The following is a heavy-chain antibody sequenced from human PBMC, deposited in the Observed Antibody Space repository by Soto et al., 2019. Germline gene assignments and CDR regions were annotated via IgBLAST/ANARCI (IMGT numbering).Heavy chain of an antibody. Sequence: SETLSLTCTVSGGSISSGGYYWSWIRQHPGKGLEWIGYIYYSGSTYYNPSLKSRVTISVDTSKNQFSLKLSSVTAADTAVYYCARDRKGLRRRYYYGMDVWGQGTTVTVS. V-gene: IGHV4-31*03. CDR3: ARDRKGLRRRYYYGMDV. CDR2: IYYSGST. D-gene: IGHD2-8*01. J-gene: IGHJ6*02. CDR1: GGSISSGGYY.